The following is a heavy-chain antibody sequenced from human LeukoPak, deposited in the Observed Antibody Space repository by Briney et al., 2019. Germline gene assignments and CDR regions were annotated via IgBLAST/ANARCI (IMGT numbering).Heavy chain of an antibody. CDR2: INHSGST. J-gene: IGHJ5*02. CDR1: GGSFSGYH. Sequence: SETLSLTRAVYGGSFSGYHWSWIRQPPGKGLEWIGEINHSGSTNYNPSLKSRVTISVDTSKNQFSLKLSSVTAADTAVYYCARDPLNYDSSGGGVDPWGQGTLVTVSS. D-gene: IGHD3-22*01. CDR3: ARDPLNYDSSGGGVDP. V-gene: IGHV4-34*01.